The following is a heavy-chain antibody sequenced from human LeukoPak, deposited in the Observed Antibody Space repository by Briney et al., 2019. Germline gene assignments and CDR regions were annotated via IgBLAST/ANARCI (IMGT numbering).Heavy chain of an antibody. V-gene: IGHV1-8*01. CDR1: GYTFTSYD. CDR2: MNPNSGNT. CDR3: ARDVTPTYYDILSYGMDV. J-gene: IGHJ6*02. D-gene: IGHD3-9*01. Sequence: ASVKVSCKASGYTFTSYDINWVRQATGQGLEWMGWMNPNSGNTGYAQKFQGRVTMTRNTSISTAYMELSSLRSDDTAVYYCARDVTPTYYDILSYGMDVWGQGTTVTVSS.